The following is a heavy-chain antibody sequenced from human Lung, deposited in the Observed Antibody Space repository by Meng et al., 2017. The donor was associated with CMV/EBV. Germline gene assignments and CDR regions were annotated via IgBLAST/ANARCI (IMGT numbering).Heavy chain of an antibody. CDR2: VSHSGST. CDR3: ARGMGYTDMPKLLKPRRPKDYYYGVDV. D-gene: IGHD3-16*02. J-gene: IGHJ6*02. CDR1: GGSLSGFY. Sequence: LXCAVYGGSLSGFYWTWVRQAPGKGLEWIGAVSHSGSTNHNPSLATRVTMSVDTSKKQSSLQLKSLTAADTAIYYCARGMGYTDMPKLLKPRRPKDYYYGVDVWXQGTPVAVSS. V-gene: IGHV4-34*01.